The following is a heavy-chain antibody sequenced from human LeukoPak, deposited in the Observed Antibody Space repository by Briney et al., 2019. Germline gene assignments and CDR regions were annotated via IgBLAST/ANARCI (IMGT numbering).Heavy chain of an antibody. Sequence: GGSLRLSCAASGFTFIDYDMPWVRQVIGKGLEWVSAIGIRGDTHYSGSVEGRFTISRENAESSLYLQMNSLRAEDTAVYYCARGGIQVSGIDEFDYWGQGTLVTVSS. CDR1: GFTFIDYD. J-gene: IGHJ4*02. CDR2: IGIRGDT. D-gene: IGHD6-19*01. CDR3: ARGGIQVSGIDEFDY. V-gene: IGHV3-13*01.